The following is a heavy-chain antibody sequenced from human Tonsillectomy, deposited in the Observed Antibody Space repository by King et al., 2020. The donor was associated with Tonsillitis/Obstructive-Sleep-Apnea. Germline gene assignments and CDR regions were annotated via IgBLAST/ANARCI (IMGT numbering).Heavy chain of an antibody. CDR3: ARESGFWGGPHQLDY. CDR2: IYHSGST. D-gene: IGHD3-3*01. Sequence: LQESGPGLVKPSGTLSLPCAVSGGSISSSNWWSWVRQPPGKGLEWIGEIYHSGSTNYNPSLKSRVTISVDKSKNQFSLKLSSVTAADTAVYYCARESGFWGGPHQLDYWGQGTLVTVSS. CDR1: GGSISSSNW. V-gene: IGHV4-4*02. J-gene: IGHJ4*02.